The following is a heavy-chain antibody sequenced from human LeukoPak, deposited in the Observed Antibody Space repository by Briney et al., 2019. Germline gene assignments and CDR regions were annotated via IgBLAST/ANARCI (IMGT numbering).Heavy chain of an antibody. CDR2: IYYSGST. J-gene: IGHJ4*02. CDR1: GGSISSYY. CDR3: ARVGSSGWYSGDY. D-gene: IGHD6-19*01. V-gene: IGHV4-59*01. Sequence: TSETLSLTCTVSGGSISSYYRSWIRQPPGKGLEWIGYIYYSGSTNYNPSLKSRVTISVDTSKNQFSLKLSSVTAADTAVYYCARVGSSGWYSGDYWGQGTLVTVSS.